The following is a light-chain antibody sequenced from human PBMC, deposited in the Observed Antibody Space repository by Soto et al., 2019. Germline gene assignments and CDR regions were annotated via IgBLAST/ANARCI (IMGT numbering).Light chain of an antibody. Sequence: EILMTQSQATLSVAPGRTFTRAGRASQSISNNLAWYRQKPRQAPRLLXFGASTRATGIPARFSGRGCATDSTLPLSRLESEDSAASYCQQSHHWPPITFGQGTRLEIK. CDR2: GAS. CDR1: QSISNN. V-gene: IGKV3-15*01. J-gene: IGKJ5*01. CDR3: QQSHHWPPIT.